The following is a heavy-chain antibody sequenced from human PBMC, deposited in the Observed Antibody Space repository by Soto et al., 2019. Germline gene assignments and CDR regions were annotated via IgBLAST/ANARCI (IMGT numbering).Heavy chain of an antibody. CDR1: GGTFSIYG. V-gene: IGHV1-69*01. D-gene: IGHD2-8*02. CDR2: IIPILTTQ. J-gene: IGHJ6*02. Sequence: QVQLVQSGAEVKKTGSSVKVSCKASGGTFSIYGFSWVRQAPGQGPEWIGGIIPILTTQNYAQKFQGRVTIVAAESTTTVYMELSSLKFEDTAVYYCATSVGIAPTGEDGMDVWGQGTSVAVSS. CDR3: ATSVGIAPTGEDGMDV.